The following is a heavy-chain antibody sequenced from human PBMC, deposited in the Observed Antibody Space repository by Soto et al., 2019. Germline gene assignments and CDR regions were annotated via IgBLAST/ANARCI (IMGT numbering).Heavy chain of an antibody. J-gene: IGHJ4*02. CDR2: IFYPGRT. CDR1: GGSIHDYY. V-gene: IGHV4-59*01. Sequence: QVQLQESGPGLVKPSQTLSLTCTVSGGSIHDYYWVWIRQPPGKGLEWIGSIFYPGRTDYNPSLKSPGTLSLATCKNQFSLNLSSVTAADKAVYYCARVNRGAFDHWGQRALVTVSS. CDR3: ARVNRGAFDH.